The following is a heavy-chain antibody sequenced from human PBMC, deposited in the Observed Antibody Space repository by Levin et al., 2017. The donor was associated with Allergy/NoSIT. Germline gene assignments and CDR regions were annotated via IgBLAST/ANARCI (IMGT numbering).Heavy chain of an antibody. CDR2: IIPIFGTA. V-gene: IGHV1-69*06. CDR3: ARLEWWDDLGWFDP. Sequence: KISCKASGGTFSSYAISWVRQAPGQGLEWMGGIIPIFGTANYAQKFQGRVTITADKSTSTAYMELSSLRSEDTAVYYCARLEWWDDLGWFDPWGQGTLVTVSS. J-gene: IGHJ5*02. D-gene: IGHD3-3*01. CDR1: GGTFSSYA.